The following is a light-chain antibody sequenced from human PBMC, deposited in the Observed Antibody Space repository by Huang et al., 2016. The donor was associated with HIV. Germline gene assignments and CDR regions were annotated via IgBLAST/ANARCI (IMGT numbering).Light chain of an antibody. J-gene: IGKJ4*01. Sequence: ETVLTQSPGTLSLSPGERATLSCRASQSVSSSYLAWYHQRPGKAPRLLIYGASIRATGIPDRFSGSGSGTDFTLTISRLEPEDFAVYYCQQYGSSRRLTFGGGTKVEIK. CDR2: GAS. V-gene: IGKV3-20*01. CDR3: QQYGSSRRLT. CDR1: QSVSSSY.